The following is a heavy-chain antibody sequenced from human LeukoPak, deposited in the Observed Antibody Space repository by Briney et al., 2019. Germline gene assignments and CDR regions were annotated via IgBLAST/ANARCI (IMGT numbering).Heavy chain of an antibody. J-gene: IGHJ3*02. V-gene: IGHV3-21*04. CDR1: GFTFSSYS. Sequence: GGSLRLSCAASGFTFSSYSMNWVRQAPGKGLEWVSSISSSSSYIYYADSVKGRFTISRDNSKNTLYLQMNSLRAEDTAVYYCAKAAGWRGAFDIWGQGTMVTVSS. CDR2: ISSSSSYI. CDR3: AKAAGWRGAFDI. D-gene: IGHD2-15*01.